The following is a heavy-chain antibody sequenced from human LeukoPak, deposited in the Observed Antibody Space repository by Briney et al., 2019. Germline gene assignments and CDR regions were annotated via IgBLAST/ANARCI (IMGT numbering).Heavy chain of an antibody. CDR3: ARDTYGDDAFDI. Sequence: KSGGSLRLSCAASGFTFSSYSMNWVRQAPGKGLEWVSSISSSSSYIYYADSVKGRFTISRDNAKNSLYLQMNSLRAEDTAVYYCARDTYGDDAFDIWGQGTMVTVSS. CDR1: GFTFSSYS. CDR2: ISSSSSYI. V-gene: IGHV3-21*01. J-gene: IGHJ3*02. D-gene: IGHD4-17*01.